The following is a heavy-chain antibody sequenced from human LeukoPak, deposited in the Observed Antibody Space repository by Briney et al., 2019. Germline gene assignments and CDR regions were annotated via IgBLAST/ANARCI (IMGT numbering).Heavy chain of an antibody. V-gene: IGHV4-39*02. CDR2: IYYSGST. J-gene: IGHJ4*02. Sequence: SETLSLACTVSGGSISSSNYYWGWIRQPPGKGLEWIGNIYYSGSTYYNPSLKSRVTVSVDTSKNHFSLKLSSVTAADTAVYYCARLVAVAGVFDYWGQGTLVTVSS. CDR3: ARLVAVAGVFDY. D-gene: IGHD6-19*01. CDR1: GGSISSSNYY.